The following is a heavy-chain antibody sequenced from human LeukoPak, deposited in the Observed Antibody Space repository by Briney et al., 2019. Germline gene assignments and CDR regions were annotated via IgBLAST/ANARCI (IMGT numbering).Heavy chain of an antibody. D-gene: IGHD3-10*01. Sequence: GGSLRLSCAASGLTFSSSSMSWVRQVPGKGLEWVSGIGGSGGSTYYAESVKGRFTISRDNDKNTLYLQMNSLRAEDTAVYYCEAYGSVWGQGTLVIVSS. CDR3: EAYGSV. J-gene: IGHJ4*02. CDR1: GLTFSSSS. V-gene: IGHV3-23*01. CDR2: IGGSGGST.